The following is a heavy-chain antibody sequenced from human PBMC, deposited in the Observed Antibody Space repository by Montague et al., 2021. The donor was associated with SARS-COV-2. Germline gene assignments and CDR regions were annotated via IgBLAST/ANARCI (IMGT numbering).Heavy chain of an antibody. CDR3: ALADYTTGQDSFDV. J-gene: IGHJ3*01. D-gene: IGHD2/OR15-2a*01. CDR2: IYYSGST. V-gene: IGHV4-59*02. CDR1: GDSVSSYY. Sequence: SETLSLTCTVSGDSVSSYYWSWIRQSPGKGLEWIGYIYYSGSTNYNPSLKSRVTISVDTSKNQFSLKLTSVTAADAAVYYCALADYTTGQDSFDVWGQGTIVTVSS.